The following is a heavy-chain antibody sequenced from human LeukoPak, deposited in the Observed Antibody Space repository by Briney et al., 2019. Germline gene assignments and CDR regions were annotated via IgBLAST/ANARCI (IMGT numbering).Heavy chain of an antibody. CDR1: GGTFSSYV. J-gene: IGHJ3*02. Sequence: SVKVSCKASGGTFSSYVISWVRQAPGQGLEWMGGIIPIFGTANYAQKFQGRVTITADESTSTAYMELSSLRSEDTAVYYCARNRQQLVPGAFDIWGQGTMVTVSS. D-gene: IGHD6-13*01. CDR2: IIPIFGTA. CDR3: ARNRQQLVPGAFDI. V-gene: IGHV1-69*13.